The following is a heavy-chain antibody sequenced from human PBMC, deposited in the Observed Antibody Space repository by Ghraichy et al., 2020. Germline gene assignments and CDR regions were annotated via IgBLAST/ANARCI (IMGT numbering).Heavy chain of an antibody. D-gene: IGHD3/OR15-3a*01. J-gene: IGHJ4*02. CDR3: ARGPFRLIIKGPHYFDY. V-gene: IGHV3-7*01. CDR1: GITFSTYW. CDR2: IKEDGSEK. Sequence: GGSLRLSCAASGITFSTYWMIWVRQAPGKGLEWVPNIKEDGSEKYYVDSVKGRFTISRDNARNSLYLQMNSLRAEDTAVYYCARGPFRLIIKGPHYFDYWGQGTLVTVSS.